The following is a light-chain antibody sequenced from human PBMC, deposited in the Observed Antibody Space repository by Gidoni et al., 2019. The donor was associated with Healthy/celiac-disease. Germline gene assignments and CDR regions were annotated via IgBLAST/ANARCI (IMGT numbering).Light chain of an antibody. CDR2: GNS. Sequence: QSVLTQPPSVSGAPGQRVTISCTGSSSNIGAGYDVHWYQQLPGTAPKLLIYGNSNRPSGVPDRFSGSKSGTSASLAITGLQAEDEADYYHQSYDSSLSGFYVFGTGTKVTVL. CDR1: SSNIGAGYD. V-gene: IGLV1-40*01. J-gene: IGLJ1*01. CDR3: QSYDSSLSGFYV.